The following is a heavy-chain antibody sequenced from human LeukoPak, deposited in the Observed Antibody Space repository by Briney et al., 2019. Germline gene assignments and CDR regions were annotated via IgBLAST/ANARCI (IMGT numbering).Heavy chain of an antibody. CDR1: GYTFTSYG. V-gene: IGHV1-18*04. CDR3: AREAARRGVFDY. CDR2: ISAYNGNT. D-gene: IGHD3-10*01. J-gene: IGHJ4*02. Sequence: ASVKVSCKASGYTFTSYGISWVRQAPGQGLEWMGWISAYNGNTNYAQKLQGRATMTTDTSTSTAYMELRSLRSDDTAVYYCAREAARRGVFDYWGQGTLVTVSS.